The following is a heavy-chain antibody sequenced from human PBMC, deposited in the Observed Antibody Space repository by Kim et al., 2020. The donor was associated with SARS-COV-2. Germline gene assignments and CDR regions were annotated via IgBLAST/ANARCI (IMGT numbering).Heavy chain of an antibody. CDR3: ARAGGDGYNDFDY. V-gene: IGHV1-3*01. D-gene: IGHD5-12*01. J-gene: IGHJ4*02. Sequence: YSQKFQGRVTITRDTSASTADMELSSLRSEDTAVYYCARAGGDGYNDFDYWGQGTLVTVSS.